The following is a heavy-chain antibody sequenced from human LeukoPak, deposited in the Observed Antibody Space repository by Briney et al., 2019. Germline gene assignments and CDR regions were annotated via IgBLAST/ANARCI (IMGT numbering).Heavy chain of an antibody. CDR2: IYYTGST. D-gene: IGHD5-12*01. J-gene: IGHJ6*03. CDR1: GGYISSYY. CDR3: ARFVYSGYDFRGAMDV. Sequence: SETLSLTCTVSGGYISSYYWIWLRQPSGKGLEGIGYIYYTGSTNHNPCLKSRVTISVDTSKNQFSLKLSSVTAADTAVYYCARFVYSGYDFRGAMDVWGKGTTVTVSS. V-gene: IGHV4-59*13.